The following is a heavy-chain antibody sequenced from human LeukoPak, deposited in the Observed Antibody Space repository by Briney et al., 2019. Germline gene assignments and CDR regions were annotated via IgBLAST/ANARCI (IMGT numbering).Heavy chain of an antibody. J-gene: IGHJ6*02. CDR3: AWYGVTQGLDV. V-gene: IGHV3-7*01. CDR2: INQDGSDK. Sequence: GGSLRLSCAASGFSLSNYWMSWVRQAPGKGLEWVANINQDGSDKYYVDSVTGRSTISKDNAKNSVYLQMNSLRPEDTAIYYGAWYGVTQGLDVWGQGTTVTVSS. CDR1: GFSLSNYW. D-gene: IGHD3-10*01.